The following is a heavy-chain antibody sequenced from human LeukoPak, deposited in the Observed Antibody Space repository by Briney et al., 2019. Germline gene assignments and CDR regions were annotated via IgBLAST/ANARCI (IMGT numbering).Heavy chain of an antibody. D-gene: IGHD6-19*01. V-gene: IGHV4-39*07. CDR3: ARDQSPYSSGWSETYDY. CDR2: IYHSGST. CDR1: GGSISTSSYY. Sequence: SETLSLTCTVSGGSISTSSYYWGWVRQPPGKGLEWIGSIYHSGSTYYNPSLKSRVTISVDTSKNQFSLKLSSVTAADTAVYYCARDQSPYSSGWSETYDYWGQGTLVTVSS. J-gene: IGHJ4*02.